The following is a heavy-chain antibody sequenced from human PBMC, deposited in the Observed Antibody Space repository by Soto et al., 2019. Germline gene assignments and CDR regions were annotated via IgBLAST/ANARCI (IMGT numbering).Heavy chain of an antibody. D-gene: IGHD6-19*01. V-gene: IGHV4-39*01. CDR3: ARRTVNIRTFYSGLKTHCFDY. CDR2: IYYSGST. J-gene: IGHJ4*02. Sequence: QLQLHESGPGLVKPSETLSLTCAVSGDSMSSSDYYWGWIRQPPGKGLEWIGSIYYSGSTYYNPSLQKRVALSFDTSKNQFALKLKSVTAADTAIYYCARRTVNIRTFYSGLKTHCFDYWGQGAPVTVSS. CDR1: GDSMSSSDYY.